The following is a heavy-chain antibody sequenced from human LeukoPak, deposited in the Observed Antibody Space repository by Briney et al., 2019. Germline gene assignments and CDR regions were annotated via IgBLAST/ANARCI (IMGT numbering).Heavy chain of an antibody. D-gene: IGHD5-12*01. J-gene: IGHJ4*02. CDR1: GFTFSSYE. V-gene: IGHV3-48*03. Sequence: PGGSLRLSCAASGFTFSSYEMNWVRQAPGKGLEWVSYISSSGSTIYYADSEKGRFTISRDNAKNSLYLQMNSLRAEDTAVYYCARVGWLRVPDYWGQGTLVTVSS. CDR2: ISSSGSTI. CDR3: ARVGWLRVPDY.